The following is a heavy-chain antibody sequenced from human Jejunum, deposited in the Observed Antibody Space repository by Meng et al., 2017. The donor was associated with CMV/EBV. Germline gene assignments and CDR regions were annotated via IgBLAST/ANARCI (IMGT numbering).Heavy chain of an antibody. Sequence: LTRTFCGFSLSTSEVGVGWIREPPGKALEWLALIYCDDDKRYSPSLKSRLTITKDTSKNQVVLTMTNMDPVDTATYYCAHRRHYYDTWGQGTLVTVSS. D-gene: IGHD3-22*01. CDR1: GFSLSTSEVG. J-gene: IGHJ4*02. CDR2: IYCDDDK. V-gene: IGHV2-5*02. CDR3: AHRRHYYDT.